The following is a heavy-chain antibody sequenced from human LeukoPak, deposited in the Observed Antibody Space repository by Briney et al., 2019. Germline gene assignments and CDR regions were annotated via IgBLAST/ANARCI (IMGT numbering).Heavy chain of an antibody. CDR1: GFTLSTYW. V-gene: IGHV3-7*04. J-gene: IGHJ5*02. CDR2: INRDGSGK. D-gene: IGHD1-1*01. Sequence: PGGSPRLSCAASGFTLSTYWMSWVRQAPGKGLEWVANINRDGSGKYYVDSVRGRFTISRDNAKNSLYLQMNSLRAEDTAVYYCARVQTGTTNWFDPWGQGTLVTASS. CDR3: ARVQTGTTNWFDP.